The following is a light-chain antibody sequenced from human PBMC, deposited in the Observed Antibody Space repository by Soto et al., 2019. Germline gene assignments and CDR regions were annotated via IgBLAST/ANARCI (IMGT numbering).Light chain of an antibody. V-gene: IGLV2-14*01. CDR3: SSYTGNSPFFV. J-gene: IGLJ1*01. CDR2: EVS. CDR1: SSDVGGYNY. Sequence: QSALTQPASVSGSDGQSITISCTGTSSDVGGYNYVSWYQQRPGKAPKLIIFEVSNRPSGVSNRFSGSKSDNTASLTISGLQGDDEADYYCSSYTGNSPFFVFGTGTKLT.